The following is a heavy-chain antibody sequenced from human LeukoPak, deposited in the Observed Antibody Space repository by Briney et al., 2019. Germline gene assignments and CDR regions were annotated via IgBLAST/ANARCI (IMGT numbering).Heavy chain of an antibody. Sequence: PSETLSLTCTVSGGSISSGGYYWSWIRQHPGKGLEWIGYIYYSGSTYYNPSLKSRVTISVDTSKNQFSLKLSSVTAADTAVYYCASNTVDTANFDYWGQGTLVTVSS. CDR3: ASNTVDTANFDY. CDR2: IYYSGST. CDR1: GGSISSGGYY. J-gene: IGHJ4*02. D-gene: IGHD5-18*01. V-gene: IGHV4-31*03.